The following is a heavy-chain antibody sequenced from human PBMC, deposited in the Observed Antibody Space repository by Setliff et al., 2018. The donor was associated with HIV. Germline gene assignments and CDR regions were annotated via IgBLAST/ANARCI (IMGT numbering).Heavy chain of an antibody. D-gene: IGHD6-19*01. CDR1: GGSISSSNYY. Sequence: SETLSLTCTVSGGSISSSNYYWGWIRQPPGKGLEWIGSIYYSGSTYYNPSLKSRVTISVDTSKNQFSLKLTSLTATDTAVYYCARYEKMWGSDWYFDYWGQGTLVTVSS. J-gene: IGHJ4*02. V-gene: IGHV4-39*01. CDR2: IYYSGST. CDR3: ARYEKMWGSDWYFDY.